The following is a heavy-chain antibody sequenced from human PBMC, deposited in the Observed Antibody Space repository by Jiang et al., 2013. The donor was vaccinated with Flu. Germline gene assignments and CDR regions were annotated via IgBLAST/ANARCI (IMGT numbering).Heavy chain of an antibody. V-gene: IGHV1-8*01. Sequence: QLVESGAEVKKPGASVKVSCKASGYTFTTYDINWVRQAAGQGLEWMGWMSPNSGITRYTQKFQGRVTMTRDTSINTAYMELSRLASEDAAVYYCVRGPTGTTDYWGQGTLV. CDR2: MSPNSGIT. J-gene: IGHJ4*02. CDR3: VRGPTGTTDY. D-gene: IGHD1-7*01. CDR1: GYTFTTYD.